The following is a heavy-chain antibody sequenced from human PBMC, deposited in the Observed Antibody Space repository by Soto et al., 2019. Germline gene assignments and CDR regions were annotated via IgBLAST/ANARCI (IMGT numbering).Heavy chain of an antibody. V-gene: IGHV3-7*01. Sequence: EVQLVESGGGLVQPGGSLRLSCAASGFTFSSCWMSWVRQAPGKGLEWVANIKQDGSEKYYVDSVKGRFTISRDNAKNSLYLQMNSLRAEDTAVYYCAREEADSSADLIDPWGQGTLVTVSS. D-gene: IGHD6-19*01. J-gene: IGHJ5*02. CDR3: AREEADSSADLIDP. CDR1: GFTFSSCW. CDR2: IKQDGSEK.